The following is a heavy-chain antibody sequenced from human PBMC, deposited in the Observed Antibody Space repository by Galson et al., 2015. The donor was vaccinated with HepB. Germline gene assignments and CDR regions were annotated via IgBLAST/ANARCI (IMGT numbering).Heavy chain of an antibody. V-gene: IGHV3-23*01. D-gene: IGHD1-26*01. Sequence: SQRLSCAASGFSFSSYAVSWVRQAPGQGLEWVSAISGSDGSTYYGDSVKGRFTISRDNSKITLSLQMNSLRAEDTALYHCAKQQYTGTYSGIDYWGQGTLVTVSS. CDR1: GFSFSSYA. CDR2: ISGSDGST. J-gene: IGHJ4*02. CDR3: AKQQYTGTYSGIDY.